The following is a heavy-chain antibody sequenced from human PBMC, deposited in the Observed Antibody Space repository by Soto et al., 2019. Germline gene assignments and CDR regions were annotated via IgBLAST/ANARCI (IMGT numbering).Heavy chain of an antibody. J-gene: IGHJ5*02. CDR3: ERDRGFNWFDP. Sequence: SETLSLTCAVSGGSISSGGYSWSWIRQPPGKGLEWIGYIYHSGSTYYNPSLKSRVNISVDRSKNQFSLKLSSVTAADTAVYYCERDRGFNWFDPWGQGNLVTVSS. D-gene: IGHD5-12*01. CDR2: IYHSGST. V-gene: IGHV4-30-2*01. CDR1: GGSISSGGYS.